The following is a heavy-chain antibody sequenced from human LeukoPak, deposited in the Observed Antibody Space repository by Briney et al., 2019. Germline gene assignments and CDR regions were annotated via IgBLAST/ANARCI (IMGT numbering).Heavy chain of an antibody. V-gene: IGHV3-30-3*01. CDR1: GFTFSSYA. CDR3: ATSRTLDY. J-gene: IGHJ4*02. Sequence: GGFLRLSCAASGFTFSSYAMHWVRQAPGKGLEWVAVISYDGSNKYYADSVKGRFTISRDNSKNTLYLQMNSLRAEDTAVYYCATSRTLDYWGQGTLVTVSS. CDR2: ISYDGSNK.